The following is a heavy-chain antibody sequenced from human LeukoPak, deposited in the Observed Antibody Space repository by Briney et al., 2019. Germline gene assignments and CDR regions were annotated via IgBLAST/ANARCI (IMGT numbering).Heavy chain of an antibody. CDR2: IYYSGST. D-gene: IGHD3-10*01. J-gene: IGHJ5*02. V-gene: IGHV4-39*07. CDR3: ARVFGGNITMDP. Sequence: SETLSLTCTVSCGSISSSSYYWGWIRQPPGKGLEWIGSIYYSGSTYYNPSLKSRVTISVDTSKNQFSLKLSSVTAADTAVYYCARVFGGNITMDPWGQGTLVTVSS. CDR1: CGSISSSSYY.